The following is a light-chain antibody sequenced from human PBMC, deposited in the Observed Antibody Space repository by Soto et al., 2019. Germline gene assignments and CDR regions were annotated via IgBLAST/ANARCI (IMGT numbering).Light chain of an antibody. CDR1: QSISTF. CDR3: QQSKSWPGVT. CDR2: DAS. V-gene: IGKV1-5*01. Sequence: DIQMTQSPSTLSASAGDTVTITCRASQSISTFLAWYQQKPGKAPKLLIFDASSLKSGVPSRFSGSGSGTEFTLTISSLQSEDFAVYYCQQSKSWPGVTFGPGTKVDVK. J-gene: IGKJ3*01.